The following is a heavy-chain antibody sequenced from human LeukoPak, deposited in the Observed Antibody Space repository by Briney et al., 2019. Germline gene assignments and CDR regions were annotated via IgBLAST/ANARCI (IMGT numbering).Heavy chain of an antibody. D-gene: IGHD2/OR15-2a*01. V-gene: IGHV1-2*02. Sequence: GASVKVSCKASGYTFTGYYMHWVRQAPGQGLEWMGWINPNSGGTNYAQKFQGRVTMTRDTSISTAYMALSRLRSDDTAVYYCATGLTNLLVAFDIWGQGTMVTVSS. CDR1: GYTFTGYY. CDR3: ATGLTNLLVAFDI. J-gene: IGHJ3*02. CDR2: INPNSGGT.